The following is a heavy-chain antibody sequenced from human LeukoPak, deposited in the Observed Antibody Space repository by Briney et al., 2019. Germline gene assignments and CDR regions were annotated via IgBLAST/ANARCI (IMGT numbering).Heavy chain of an antibody. CDR2: IYYSGST. J-gene: IGHJ4*02. V-gene: IGHV4-31*03. D-gene: IGHD3-22*01. CDR3: ARYQDSSGYYYVGDYFDY. CDR1: GGSISSGGYY. Sequence: SQTLSLTCTVSGGSISSGGYYWSWIRQHPGKGLEWIGYIYYSGSTYYNPSLKSRATISVDTSKNQFSLKLSSVTAADTAVYYCARYQDSSGYYYVGDYFDYWGQGTLVTVSS.